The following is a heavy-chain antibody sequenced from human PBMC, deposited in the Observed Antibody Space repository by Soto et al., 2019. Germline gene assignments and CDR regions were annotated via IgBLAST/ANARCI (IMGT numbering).Heavy chain of an antibody. J-gene: IGHJ4*02. CDR3: ARVPLYYYGSGSYDY. CDR1: GYTFTSYG. V-gene: IGHV1-18*01. Sequence: ASVKVSCKASGYTFTSYGISWVRQAPGQGLEWMGWISAYNGNTNYAQKLQGRVTMNTDTSTSTAYMELRSLRSDDTAVYYCARVPLYYYGSGSYDYWGQGTLVTVSS. CDR2: ISAYNGNT. D-gene: IGHD3-10*01.